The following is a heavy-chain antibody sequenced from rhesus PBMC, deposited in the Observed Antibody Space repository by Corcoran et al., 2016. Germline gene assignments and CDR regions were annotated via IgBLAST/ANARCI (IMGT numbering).Heavy chain of an antibody. CDR3: ASNIVAATFDN. CDR1: GASVSGDW. Sequence: QVQLQESGPGLVKPSETLSLTCAVSGASVSGDWWTWIRQAPGKGLEWIGESNGKSGTTNYNPSLNSRVTISKDVSNNQLSLKLNSVTAADTAVYYCASNIVAATFDNWGQGVLVTVSS. D-gene: IGHD2-39*01. CDR2: SNGKSGTT. V-gene: IGHV4-80*01. J-gene: IGHJ4*01.